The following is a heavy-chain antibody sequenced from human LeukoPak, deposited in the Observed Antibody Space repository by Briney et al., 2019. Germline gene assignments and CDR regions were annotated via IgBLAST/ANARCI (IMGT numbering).Heavy chain of an antibody. CDR1: GGSISSGSYY. CDR2: IYTTGST. J-gene: IGHJ6*03. Sequence: PSETLSLTCTVSGGSISSGSYYWSWIRQPAGKGLEWIGRIYTTGSTNYNPSLKSRVTISADTSKNQFSLKLSSVTAADTAVYYCARAPYYMDVWGKGTTVTVSS. CDR3: ARAPYYMDV. V-gene: IGHV4-61*02.